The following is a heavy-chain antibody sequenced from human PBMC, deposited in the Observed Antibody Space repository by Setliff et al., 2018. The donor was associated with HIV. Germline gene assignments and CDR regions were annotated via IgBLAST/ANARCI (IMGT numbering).Heavy chain of an antibody. Sequence: SETLSLTCTVSGGSISSGRHYWSWLRQPPGKGLEWIGSIYHTGSTYYNPSLKSRVTISVDTSKNQFSLKLSSVTAADTAVFYGAGLGDYGSGGWFDPWGQGTLVTVSS. CDR2: IYHTGST. CDR3: AGLGDYGSGGWFDP. D-gene: IGHD3-10*01. CDR1: GGSISSGRHY. J-gene: IGHJ5*02. V-gene: IGHV4-39*07.